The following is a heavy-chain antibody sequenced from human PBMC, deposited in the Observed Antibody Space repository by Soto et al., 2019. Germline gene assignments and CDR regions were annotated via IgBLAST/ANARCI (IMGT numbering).Heavy chain of an antibody. CDR2: INSDGSTT. V-gene: IGHV3-74*01. CDR1: GFTFSTYW. Sequence: EVQLVESGGGLVQPGGSLRLSCAASGFTFSTYWMHWVRQAPGKGLVWVSRINSDGSTTNYADSVKGRFTISRDNAKKTQYLHMNSLRAEDTAVYYCARDAYYAMGVWGQGTRVTVSS. J-gene: IGHJ6*02. CDR3: ARDAYYAMGV.